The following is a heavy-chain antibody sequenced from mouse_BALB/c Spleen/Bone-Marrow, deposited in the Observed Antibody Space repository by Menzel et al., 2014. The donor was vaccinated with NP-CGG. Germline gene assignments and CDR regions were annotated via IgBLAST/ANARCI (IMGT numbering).Heavy chain of an antibody. CDR2: INPSNGGT. CDR3: SRGRRDALDY. J-gene: IGHJ4*01. CDR1: GYTFTSYY. Sequence: QVQLQQSGAELVKPRASVKLSCKASGYTFTSYYMYWVKQRPGQGLEWFGGINPSNGGTNFNEKFKNKATLTVDKSSSTAYMQLSSLTSEDSAVYYCSRGRRDALDYWGQGTSVTVSS. V-gene: IGHV1S81*02.